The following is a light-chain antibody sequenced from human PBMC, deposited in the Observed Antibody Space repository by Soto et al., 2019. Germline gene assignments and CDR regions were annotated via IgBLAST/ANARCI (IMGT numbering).Light chain of an antibody. J-gene: IGKJ4*01. CDR2: AAS. V-gene: IGKV1-9*01. Sequence: DIQLTQAPSFLSASVGHRVTITCRASQGIKSYLAWYQQAPGKAPKLLIYAASTLQSGVPSRFSGSASGREFTLTLNGLQPEDFASYYCQQVNSYPLSFGGGTKVEIK. CDR3: QQVNSYPLS. CDR1: QGIKSY.